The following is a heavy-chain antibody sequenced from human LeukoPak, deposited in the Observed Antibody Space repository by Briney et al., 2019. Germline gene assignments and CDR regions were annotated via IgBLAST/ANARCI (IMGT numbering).Heavy chain of an antibody. V-gene: IGHV3-21*01. Sequence: GGSLRLSCAASGFTFSSYSMNWVRQAPGKGLEWVSSISSSSSYIYYADSVKGRFTISRDNAKNSLYLQMNSLRAEDTAVYYCAREQVHYYVSGSYGEDAFDIWGQGTMVTVSS. CDR2: ISSSSSYI. CDR1: GFTFSSYS. J-gene: IGHJ3*02. CDR3: AREQVHYYVSGSYGEDAFDI. D-gene: IGHD3-10*01.